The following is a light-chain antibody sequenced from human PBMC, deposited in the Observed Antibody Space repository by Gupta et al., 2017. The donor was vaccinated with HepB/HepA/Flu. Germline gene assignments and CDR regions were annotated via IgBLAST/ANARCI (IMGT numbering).Light chain of an antibody. Sequence: EIVITQSPATLSVSPGERATLSCRASQSVSNNLAWYQQKPGQAPRLLIYGASTRATGIPARFSGSGSGTEFTLTISSLQSEDFAVYYCQQYINWPPRTFGQGTKVEVK. CDR1: QSVSNN. CDR2: GAS. CDR3: QQYINWPPRT. V-gene: IGKV3-15*01. J-gene: IGKJ1*01.